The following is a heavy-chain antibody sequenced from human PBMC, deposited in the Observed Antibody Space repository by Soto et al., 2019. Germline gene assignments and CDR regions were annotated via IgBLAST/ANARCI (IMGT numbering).Heavy chain of an antibody. V-gene: IGHV4-59*01. CDR3: ARVGYCSSTPCWPIGYFEY. D-gene: IGHD2-2*01. J-gene: IGHJ4*02. CDR1: GDSISSFY. CDR2: IFSSGST. Sequence: TSETLSLTCTVSGDSISSFYWTWIRQPPGEGLEWVGYIFSSGSTNYNPSLKSRVTISVDTSENQFSLKLTSVTAADTAVYYCARVGYCSSTPCWPIGYFEYWGQGTLVTVSS.